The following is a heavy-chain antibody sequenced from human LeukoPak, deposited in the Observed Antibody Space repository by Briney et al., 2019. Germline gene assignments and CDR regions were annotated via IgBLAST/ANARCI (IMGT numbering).Heavy chain of an antibody. Sequence: HTGGSLRLSCTASGFTFNNCAMSWVRQVPGKGLEWVSAISSSDGSTFYADSVKGRFTTSRDNSKNTLFLQMNSLGVDDTAVYYCAKLVAVTGSDDYWGRGTLVTVSS. J-gene: IGHJ4*02. CDR1: GFTFNNCA. CDR3: AKLVAVTGSDDY. CDR2: ISSSDGST. D-gene: IGHD6-19*01. V-gene: IGHV3-23*01.